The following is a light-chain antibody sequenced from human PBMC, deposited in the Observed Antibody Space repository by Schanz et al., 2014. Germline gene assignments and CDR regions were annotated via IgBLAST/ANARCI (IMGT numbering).Light chain of an antibody. J-gene: IGKJ1*01. CDR2: GAS. CDR3: QQYNNWPPWT. Sequence: EIVMTQSPATLSVSPGERATLSCRASQSVSSNSAWYQQKPGQAPRLLIYGASTRATGIPARFSGSGSGTEFTLTISSLQSEDFAVYYCQQYNNWPPWTFGPGTKVEIK. CDR1: QSVSSN. V-gene: IGKV3-15*01.